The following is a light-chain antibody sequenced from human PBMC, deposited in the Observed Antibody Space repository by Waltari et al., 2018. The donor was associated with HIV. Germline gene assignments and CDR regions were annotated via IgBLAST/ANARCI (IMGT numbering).Light chain of an antibody. Sequence: YELTQPPSVSVSPGQTARITCSGSALPKRYPHWFRQKPGQPPILLIYKDTERPSGISQRFSASKSGTTVTLTINEVQAEDEADYLCQSTDRSGTWVFGGGTRLAVL. CDR1: ALPKRY. CDR2: KDT. J-gene: IGLJ3*02. CDR3: QSTDRSGTWV. V-gene: IGLV3-25*03.